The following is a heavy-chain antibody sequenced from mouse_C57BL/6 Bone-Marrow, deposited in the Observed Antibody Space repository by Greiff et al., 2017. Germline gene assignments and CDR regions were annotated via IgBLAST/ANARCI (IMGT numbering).Heavy chain of an antibody. CDR2: INPSSGYT. D-gene: IGHD2-1*01. CDR3: ARGYYGNYAYWYFDV. CDR1: GYTFTSYW. Sequence: VQLVESGADLAKPGASVKLSCKASGYTFTSYWMHWVKQRPGQGLEWIGYINPSSGYTKYNQKFKDKATLTADKSSSTAYMQLSSLTYEDSAVYYCARGYYGNYAYWYFDVWGTGTTVTVSS. J-gene: IGHJ1*03. V-gene: IGHV1-7*01.